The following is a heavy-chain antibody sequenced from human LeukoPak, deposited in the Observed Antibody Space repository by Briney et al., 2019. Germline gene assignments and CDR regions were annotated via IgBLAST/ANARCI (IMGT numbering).Heavy chain of an antibody. CDR3: VRDRRFPDDVFDI. J-gene: IGHJ3*02. D-gene: IGHD2-21*01. V-gene: IGHV3-23*01. CDR1: GFILSSYA. CDR2: ISSRSDGT. Sequence: GGSLRLSCAASGFILSSYAMSWVRQAPVKGLESVSAISSRSDGTWNVDSVRGRFTISRDNSKNTLYLQMNSLRAEDTALCYCVRDRRFPDDVFDIWGQGTMVTVSS.